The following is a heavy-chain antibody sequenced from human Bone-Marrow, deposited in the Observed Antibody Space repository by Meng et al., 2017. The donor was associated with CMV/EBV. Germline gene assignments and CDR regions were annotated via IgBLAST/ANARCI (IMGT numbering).Heavy chain of an antibody. CDR1: GGSISSGGYY. D-gene: IGHD3-22*01. Sequence: SGGSISSGGYYWSWIRQHPGKGLEWIVYIYYSGSTYYNPSLKSRVTISVDTSKNQFSLKLSSVTAADTAVNYCARATGGYLSGWFDPWGQGTLVTVSS. J-gene: IGHJ5*02. V-gene: IGHV4-31*02. CDR2: IYYSGST. CDR3: ARATGGYLSGWFDP.